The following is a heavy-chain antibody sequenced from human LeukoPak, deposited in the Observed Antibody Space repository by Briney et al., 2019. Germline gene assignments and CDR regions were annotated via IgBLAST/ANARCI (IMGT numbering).Heavy chain of an antibody. J-gene: IGHJ4*02. CDR3: ARAVAGTWGLIY. V-gene: IGHV1-2*06. CDR2: INPNSGGT. Sequence: GASVKVSCKGSGYTLSNHAFSWVRQAPGQGLEWMGRINPNSGGTNYAQKFQGRVTMTRDTSISTAYMELSRLRSDDTAVYYCARAVAGTWGLIYWGQGTLVTVSS. CDR1: GYTLSNHA. D-gene: IGHD6-19*01.